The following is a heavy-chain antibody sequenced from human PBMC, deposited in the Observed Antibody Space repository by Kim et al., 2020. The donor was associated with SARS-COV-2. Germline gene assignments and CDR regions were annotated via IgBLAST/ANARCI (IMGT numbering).Heavy chain of an antibody. CDR2: IYYSGST. V-gene: IGHV4-39*01. D-gene: IGHD5-12*01. J-gene: IGHJ4*02. CDR1: GGSISSSSYY. CDR3: ARHDPQWLRFEGYFDY. Sequence: SETLSLTCTVSGGSISSSSYYCGWIRQPPGKGLEWIGSIYYSGSTYYNPSLKSRVTISVDTSKNQFSLKLSSVTAADTAVYYCARHDPQWLRFEGYFDYWGQGTLVTVSS.